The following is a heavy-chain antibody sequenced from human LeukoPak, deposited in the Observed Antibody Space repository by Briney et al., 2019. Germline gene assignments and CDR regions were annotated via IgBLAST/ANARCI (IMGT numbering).Heavy chain of an antibody. D-gene: IGHD3-10*01. V-gene: IGHV1-46*03. CDR3: ARHGSGRYYPAEGRVDY. CDR2: SNPSVGGT. CDR1: GYGFTSYY. J-gene: IGHJ4*02. Sequence: AASVKVSCKAFGYGFTSYYIHWVRQAPGHGIEWMGISNPSVGGTTYARKFQGRVTMTRDTSTSTVYMELSSLRSEDTAVYYCARHGSGRYYPAEGRVDYWGQGTLVTVSS.